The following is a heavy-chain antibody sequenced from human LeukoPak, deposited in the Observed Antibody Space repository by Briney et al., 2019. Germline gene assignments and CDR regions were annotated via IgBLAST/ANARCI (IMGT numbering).Heavy chain of an antibody. J-gene: IGHJ4*02. V-gene: IGHV4-59*01. Sequence: SETLSLTCTVSGGSISSYYWSWIRRPPGKGLEWIGYIYYSGSTNYNPSLKSRVTISVDTSKNQFSLKLSSVTAADTAVYYCAGGLYDSSGYYPTSSPFDYWGQGTLVTVSS. CDR3: AGGLYDSSGYYPTSSPFDY. CDR2: IYYSGST. D-gene: IGHD3-22*01. CDR1: GGSISSYY.